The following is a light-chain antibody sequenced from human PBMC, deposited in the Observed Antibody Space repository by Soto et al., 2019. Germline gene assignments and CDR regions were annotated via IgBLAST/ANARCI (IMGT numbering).Light chain of an antibody. CDR2: EVT. J-gene: IGLJ1*01. V-gene: IGLV2-23*02. Sequence: QSVLTQPASVSGSPGQSITISCTGTNSDVGSYNLVSWYQQHPGKAPKLMISEVTKRPSGVSNRFSGSKSGNTASLTISGLQAEDETDYYCCSYAGTSTYYVFGTGTKLTVL. CDR3: CSYAGTSTYYV. CDR1: NSDVGSYNL.